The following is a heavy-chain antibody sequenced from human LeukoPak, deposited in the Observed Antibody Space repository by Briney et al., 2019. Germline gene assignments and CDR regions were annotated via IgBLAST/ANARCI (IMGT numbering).Heavy chain of an antibody. CDR1: GFSVSSSY. CDR3: ARASVRGAMGSLHY. J-gene: IGHJ4*02. CDR2: ISYDGSNK. D-gene: IGHD5-18*01. Sequence: GGSLRLSCAASGFSVSSSYVSWVRQAPGKGLEWVAVISYDGSNKYYADSVKGRFTISRDNSKNTLYLQMNSLRAEDTAVYYCARASVRGAMGSLHYWGQGTLVTVFS. V-gene: IGHV3-30-3*01.